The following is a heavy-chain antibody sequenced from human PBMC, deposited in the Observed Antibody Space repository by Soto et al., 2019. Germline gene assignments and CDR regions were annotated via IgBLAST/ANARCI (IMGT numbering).Heavy chain of an antibody. V-gene: IGHV4-39*01. CDR1: GGSVTNSSYY. CDR3: ARHGYYDSSSYYGFGY. J-gene: IGHJ4*02. CDR2: VYYRGRS. Sequence: SETLSLTCTVSGGSVTNSSYYWGWIRQSPGKGLEWIGSVYYRGRSYSKSSVKSRVTISVDTSKNRFSLSLNSVTASDTAVYYCARHGYYDSSSYYGFGYWGQGTLVTVSS. D-gene: IGHD3-22*01.